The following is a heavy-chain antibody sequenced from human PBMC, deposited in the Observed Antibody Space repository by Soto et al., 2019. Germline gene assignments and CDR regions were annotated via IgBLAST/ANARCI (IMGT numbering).Heavy chain of an antibody. V-gene: IGHV1-8*01. CDR2: MNPNIGNT. Sequence: ASVKVSCKASGYTFTSYDINWVRQATGQGLEWMGWMNPNIGNTGYAQKFQGRVTMTRNTSISTAYMELSSLRSEDTAVYYYAGAPRLYYDYIWGSYRPQYYFYYGGRGTLVTVSS. CDR3: AGAPRLYYDYIWGSYRPQYYFYY. J-gene: IGHJ4*02. CDR1: GYTFTSYD. D-gene: IGHD3-16*02.